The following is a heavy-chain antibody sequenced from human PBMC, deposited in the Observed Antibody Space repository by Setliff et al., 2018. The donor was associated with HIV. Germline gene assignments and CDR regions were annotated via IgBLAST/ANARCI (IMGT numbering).Heavy chain of an antibody. D-gene: IGHD1-1*01. CDR3: ARTSTTTGTTLNWFDP. CDR1: GFTLSTYT. CDR2: ISSNIIYI. J-gene: IGHJ5*02. V-gene: IGHV3-21*01. Sequence: LSLSCAASGFTLSTYTMNWVRQAPGKGLEWISSISSNIIYIYYADSVRGRFTISRDNAKNSLYLQMNSLRVEDTAVYYCARTSTTTGTTLNWFDPWGQGTLVTVSS.